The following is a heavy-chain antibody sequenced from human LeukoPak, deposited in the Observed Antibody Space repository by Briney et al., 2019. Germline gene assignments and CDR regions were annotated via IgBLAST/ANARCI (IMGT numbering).Heavy chain of an antibody. CDR2: INHSGST. V-gene: IGHV4-34*01. CDR1: GGSFSGYY. D-gene: IGHD6-13*01. Sequence: SETLSLTCAVYGGSFSGYYWSWIRQPPGKGLEWIGEINHSGSTNYNPSLKSRVTISVDTSKNQFSLKLSSVTAADTAVYYCARVISSSWYEFDYWGQGTLVTVSS. CDR3: ARVISSSWYEFDY. J-gene: IGHJ4*02.